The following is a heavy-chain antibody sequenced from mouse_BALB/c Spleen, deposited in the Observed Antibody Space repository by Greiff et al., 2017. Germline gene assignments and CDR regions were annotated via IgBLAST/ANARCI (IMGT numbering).Heavy chain of an antibody. J-gene: IGHJ3*01. D-gene: IGHD2-3*01. CDR2: ISSGGSYT. CDR3: ARDQLDGYYPFAY. Sequence: EVQRVESGGGLVKPGGSLKLSCAASGFTFSSYAMSWVRQSPEKRLEWVAEISSGGSYTYYPDTVTGRFTISRDNAKNTLYLEMSSLRSEDTAMYYCARDQLDGYYPFAYWGQGTLVTVSA. CDR1: GFTFSSYA. V-gene: IGHV5-9-4*01.